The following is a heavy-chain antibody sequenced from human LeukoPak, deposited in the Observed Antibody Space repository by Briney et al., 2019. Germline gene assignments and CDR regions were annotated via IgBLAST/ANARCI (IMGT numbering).Heavy chain of an antibody. CDR2: ITGSGGST. J-gene: IGHJ1*01. CDR1: GFTFSSYT. Sequence: GGSLRLSCAASGFTFSSYTMTWVRQAPGKGLEWVSSITGSGGSTYYGDSVKGRFTISRDNSKNTLYLQMKSLRAEDTAVYYCAKEIYGDSTGGRFQHWGQGTLVTVSS. V-gene: IGHV3-23*01. CDR3: AKEIYGDSTGGRFQH. D-gene: IGHD4-17*01.